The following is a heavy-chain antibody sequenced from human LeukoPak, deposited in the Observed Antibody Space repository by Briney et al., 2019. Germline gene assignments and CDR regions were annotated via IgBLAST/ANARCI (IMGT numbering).Heavy chain of an antibody. J-gene: IGHJ5*02. Sequence: SETLSLTCTVSGGSISSRPYSWGWIRQPPGKRLEGIGTFHYYGTTYYNPSLESRVTISVDTSKNQFSLNLRSVTAADTAVYYCTTQPTGFPNWVDPWGQGTLVTVSS. V-gene: IGHV4-39*01. CDR1: GGSISSRPYS. CDR2: FHYYGTT. CDR3: TTQPTGFPNWVDP. D-gene: IGHD2-8*02.